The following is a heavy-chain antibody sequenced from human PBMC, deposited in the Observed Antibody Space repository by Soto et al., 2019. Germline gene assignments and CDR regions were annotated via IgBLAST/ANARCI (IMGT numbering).Heavy chain of an antibody. D-gene: IGHD2-2*01. J-gene: IGHJ6*02. Sequence: PGGSLRLSCAASGFTFSSYSMNWVRQAPGKGLEWVSSISSSSSYIYYADSVKGRFTISRDNAKNSLYLQMNSLRAEDTAVYYCASGGYCSSTSCHYNYSMDVWCQGTTVTVSS. CDR2: ISSSSSYI. CDR3: ASGGYCSSTSCHYNYSMDV. V-gene: IGHV3-21*01. CDR1: GFTFSSYS.